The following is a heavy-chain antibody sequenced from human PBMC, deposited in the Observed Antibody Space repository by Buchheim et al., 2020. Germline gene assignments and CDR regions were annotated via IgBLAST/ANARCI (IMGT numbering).Heavy chain of an antibody. J-gene: IGHJ5*02. D-gene: IGHD1-1*01. CDR3: ARERRSNLRNGPFDP. CDR2: INHSGST. Sequence: QVQLQQWGAGLLKPSETLSLTCAVYGGSFSGYYWSWIRQPPGKGLEWIGEINHSGSTNYNPSLKSRVTISVDTSKNQFSLKLSSVTAADTAVYYCARERRSNLRNGPFDPWGQGTL. V-gene: IGHV4-34*01. CDR1: GGSFSGYY.